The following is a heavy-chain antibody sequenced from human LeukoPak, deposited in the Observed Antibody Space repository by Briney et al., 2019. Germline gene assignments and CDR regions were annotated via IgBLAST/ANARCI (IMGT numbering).Heavy chain of an antibody. J-gene: IGHJ4*02. Sequence: GGSLRLSCVASGFTFSDYFMSWIRQAPGKGLEWLSFINSAGNNIYYADSVKGRFTTSRDNAKNTLYLLMTSLRAEDTAVYYCSRGGSGSFDYWGQGTLVTVSS. D-gene: IGHD2-15*01. CDR3: SRGGSGSFDY. CDR1: GFTFSDYF. CDR2: INSAGNNI. V-gene: IGHV3-11*04.